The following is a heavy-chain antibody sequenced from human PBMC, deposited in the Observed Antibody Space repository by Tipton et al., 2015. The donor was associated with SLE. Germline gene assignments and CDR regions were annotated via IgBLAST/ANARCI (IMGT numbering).Heavy chain of an antibody. CDR1: GASTNTKY. V-gene: IGHV4-59*12. CDR2: ANRNEGT. CDR3: ARVGDYYNSGSRVFDH. Sequence: TLSLTCTVSGASTNTKYWTWIRQSPGKGLEWIGYANRNEGTKIKSSLKSRVTISIDTSNNQFSLRLTSVTAADTAVYFCARVGDYYNSGSRVFDHWGQGILVTVSS. D-gene: IGHD3-10*01. J-gene: IGHJ4*02.